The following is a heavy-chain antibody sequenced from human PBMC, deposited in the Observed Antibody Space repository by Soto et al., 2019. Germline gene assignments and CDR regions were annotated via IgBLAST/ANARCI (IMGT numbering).Heavy chain of an antibody. CDR2: ISWNSGSI. D-gene: IGHD6-13*01. Sequence: GGSLRLSCAASGFTFDDYAMHWVRQAPGKGLEWISGISWNSGSIGYADSVKGRFTISRDSAKNALYLQMNSLRAEDTALYYCAKDSSSSFYYMDVWGKGTTVTVSS. V-gene: IGHV3-9*01. J-gene: IGHJ6*03. CDR1: GFTFDDYA. CDR3: AKDSSSSFYYMDV.